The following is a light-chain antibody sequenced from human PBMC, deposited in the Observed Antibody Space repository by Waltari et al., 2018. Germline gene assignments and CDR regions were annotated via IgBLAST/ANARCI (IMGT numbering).Light chain of an antibody. J-gene: IGKJ1*01. CDR1: QSLLHSDGKTY. Sequence: DIVMTQTPLSLSFTPGQPASISCKSSQSLLHSDGKTYLSWYLQKAGQSPQLLIYEGSSRLSGVTDRFSGSGSGTDFTLKISRVEAEDVGVYYCMQGIHLRTFGQGTKVEI. CDR2: EGS. V-gene: IGKV2-29*02. CDR3: MQGIHLRT.